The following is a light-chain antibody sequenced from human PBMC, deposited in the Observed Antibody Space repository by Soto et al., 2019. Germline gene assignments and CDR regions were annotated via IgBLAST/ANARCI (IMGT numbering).Light chain of an antibody. CDR1: QSVRTY. V-gene: IGKV3-11*01. CDR3: RQRRNWPIS. J-gene: IGKJ5*01. Sequence: EIVLTQSPATLSLSPGERATLSCRASQSVRTYVAWYQQKPGQAPRLLIYDAANRATGIPARFSGSGSGATFTPTISSLQAEDFALYYCRQRRNWPISFGQGTRLEIK. CDR2: DAA.